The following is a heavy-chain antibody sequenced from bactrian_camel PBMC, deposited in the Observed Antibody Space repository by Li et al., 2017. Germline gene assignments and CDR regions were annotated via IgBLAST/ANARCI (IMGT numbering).Heavy chain of an antibody. J-gene: IGHJ6*01. CDR3: AIGTRMRFNFAY. CDR2: MVRDESGT. D-gene: IGHD5*01. CDR1: GHSRGSNC. V-gene: IGHV3-2*01. Sequence: HVQLVESGGGLVQPGGSLRLSCKVSGHSRGSNCVGWYRLPPGKGLEWVSSMVRDESGTYYAGSVMGRFTVSNDYAKNTVYLQMNTLKSEDTALYYCAIGTRMRFNFAYWGQGTQVTVS.